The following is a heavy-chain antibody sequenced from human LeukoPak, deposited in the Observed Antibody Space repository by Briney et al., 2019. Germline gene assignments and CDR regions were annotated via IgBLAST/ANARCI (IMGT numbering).Heavy chain of an antibody. CDR2: IYYSGST. J-gene: IGHJ6*04. V-gene: IGHV4-59*01. CDR3: ARGVTIFGVVMDV. D-gene: IGHD3-3*01. CDR1: GGSISSYY. Sequence: SEILSLTCTVSGGSISSYYWSWIRQPPGKGLEWIGYIYYSGSTNYNPSFKSRVTISVDTFKNQFSLKLSSVTAADTAVYYCARGVTIFGVVMDVWGKGTTVTVSS.